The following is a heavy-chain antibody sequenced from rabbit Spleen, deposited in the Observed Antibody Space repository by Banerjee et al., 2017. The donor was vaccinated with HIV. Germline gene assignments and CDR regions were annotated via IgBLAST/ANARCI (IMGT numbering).Heavy chain of an antibody. V-gene: IGHV1S40*01. CDR1: GVSFSSNHY. Sequence: QSLEESGGDLVKPGASLTLTCTASGVSFSSNHYMCWVRQAPGKGLEWIACIEGGSSAFSYFASWAKGRFTCSKTSSTTVTLQMTSLTAADTATYFCATDLGGSNYVFNLWGPGTLVTVS. CDR3: ATDLGGSNYVFNL. D-gene: IGHD8-1*01. J-gene: IGHJ4*01. CDR2: IEGGSSAFS.